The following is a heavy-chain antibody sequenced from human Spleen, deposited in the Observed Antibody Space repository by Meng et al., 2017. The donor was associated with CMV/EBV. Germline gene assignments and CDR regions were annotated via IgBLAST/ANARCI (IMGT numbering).Heavy chain of an antibody. CDR1: GFTFSDYY. V-gene: IGHV3-11*01. CDR2: ISSSGSTI. D-gene: IGHD1-14*01. Sequence: CAASGFTFSDYYMSWIRQAPGKGLEWVSYISSSGSTIYYADSVKGRFTISRDNSKNTLYLQMHSLRADDTAIYYCAKEESGEPDYLDSWGQGTLVTVSS. J-gene: IGHJ4*02. CDR3: AKEESGEPDYLDS.